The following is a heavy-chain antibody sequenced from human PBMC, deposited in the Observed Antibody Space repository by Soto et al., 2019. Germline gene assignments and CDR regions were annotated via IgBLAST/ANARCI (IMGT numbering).Heavy chain of an antibody. Sequence: PGGSLRLSCAASGFTFSSYAMSWVRQAPGKGLEWVSAISGSGGSTYYADSVKGRSTISTDNSKNTLYLQMNSMRAEDTAVYYCADDFDSVAAAGFDYWGQGTLVTVSS. V-gene: IGHV3-23*01. CDR1: GFTFSSYA. CDR2: ISGSGGST. D-gene: IGHD3-9*01. CDR3: ADDFDSVAAAGFDY. J-gene: IGHJ4*02.